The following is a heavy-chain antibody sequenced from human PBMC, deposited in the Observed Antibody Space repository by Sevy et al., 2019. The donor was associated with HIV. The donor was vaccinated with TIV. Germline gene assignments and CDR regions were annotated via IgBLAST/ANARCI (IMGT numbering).Heavy chain of an antibody. J-gene: IGHJ4*02. Sequence: GGSLRLSCAASGFTSSNYGMHWVRQVPGKGLEWVTFIRYDGSDKYYAASVKGRFTISRDDSKNTLYLQMDSLRAEDTAIYYCAKDLAGPGRRYFDYWGQGTLVTVSS. D-gene: IGHD6-13*01. CDR1: GFTSSNYG. CDR3: AKDLAGPGRRYFDY. V-gene: IGHV3-30*02. CDR2: IRYDGSDK.